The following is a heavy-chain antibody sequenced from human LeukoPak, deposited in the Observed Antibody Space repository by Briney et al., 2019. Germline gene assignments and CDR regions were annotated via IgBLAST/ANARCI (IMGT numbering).Heavy chain of an antibody. J-gene: IGHJ4*02. CDR1: GFTFSSYG. Sequence: GGSLRLSCAASGFTFSSYGMHWVRQAPGKGLEWVAFIRYDGSNKYYADSVKGRFTISRDNSKNTLYLQMNSLRAEDSAVYYCAKGPETYYDFWSGYRGSDYWGQGTLVTVSS. CDR2: IRYDGSNK. V-gene: IGHV3-30*02. CDR3: AKGPETYYDFWSGYRGSDY. D-gene: IGHD3-3*01.